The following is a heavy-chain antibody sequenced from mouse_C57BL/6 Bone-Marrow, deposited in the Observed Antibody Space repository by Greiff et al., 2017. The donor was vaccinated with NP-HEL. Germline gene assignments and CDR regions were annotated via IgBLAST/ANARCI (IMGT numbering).Heavy chain of an antibody. V-gene: IGHV1-5*01. CDR1: GYTFTSYW. CDR2: IYPGNSDT. CDR3: TRSKIGGYYVSIPFAY. D-gene: IGHD2-3*01. Sequence: VQLQQSGTVLARPGASVKMSCKTSGYTFTSYWMHWVKQRPGQGLEWIGAIYPGNSDTSYNQKFKGKAKLTAVTSASTAYMELSSLTNEDSAVYYCTRSKIGGYYVSIPFAYWGQGTLVTVSA. J-gene: IGHJ3*01.